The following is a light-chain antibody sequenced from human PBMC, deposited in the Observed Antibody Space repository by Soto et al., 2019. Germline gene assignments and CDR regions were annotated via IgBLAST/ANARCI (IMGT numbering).Light chain of an antibody. CDR2: GVS. V-gene: IGKV3-20*01. CDR3: QQYAASTRT. CDR1: QSVSSNY. Sequence: EIVLTQSPGTLSLSPRERATLSCRASQSVSSNYLAWYQHRPGQAPRLLIYGVSNRAPGIPDRFSGSGSGTHFTLTISRLEPEDFAVYYCQQYAASTRTFGQGTQVEVK. J-gene: IGKJ1*01.